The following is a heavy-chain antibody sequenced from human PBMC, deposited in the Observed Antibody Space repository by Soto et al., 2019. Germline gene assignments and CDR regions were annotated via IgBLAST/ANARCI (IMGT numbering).Heavy chain of an antibody. CDR1: GVAINSYY. V-gene: IGHV4-4*07. J-gene: IGHJ5*02. CDR2: IYSSGST. Sequence: SETLSLTCTVSGVAINSYYWTWIRQPAGKGLEWIGRIYSSGSTKYNPSLRSRVTMSLDTSKNQFSLRLTSVTAADTAVYYCARGQRFSDWFDPWGQGTLVTSLL. CDR3: ARGQRFSDWFDP. D-gene: IGHD3-3*01.